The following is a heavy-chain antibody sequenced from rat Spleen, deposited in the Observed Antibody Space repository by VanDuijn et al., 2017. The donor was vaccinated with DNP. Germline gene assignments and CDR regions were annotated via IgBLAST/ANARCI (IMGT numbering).Heavy chain of an antibody. CDR1: GFSLTSYN. V-gene: IGHV2-6*01. CDR3: TRDLKRYFDY. Sequence: QVQLRESGPGLVQPSQTLSLTCTVSGFSLTSYNVHWIRQPPGKGLEWMSSISSGGDTFYNPSLQSRLSISRDTSKSQVFLKVNSLHTDDTAIYFCTRDLKRYFDYWGKGVMVTVSS. J-gene: IGHJ2*01. D-gene: IGHD2-1*01. CDR2: ISSGGDT.